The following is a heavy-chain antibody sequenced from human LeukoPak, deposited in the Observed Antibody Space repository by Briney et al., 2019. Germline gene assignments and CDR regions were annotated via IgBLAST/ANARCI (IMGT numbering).Heavy chain of an antibody. CDR1: GYTFTSYD. D-gene: IGHD5-18*01. V-gene: IGHV1-8*01. Sequence: GASVKVSCKASGYTFTSYDINWVRQATGQGLEWMGWMNPNSGNTGYAQKFQGRVTMTRNTSISTAYMELSSLRSEDTAVYYCARAGQDSSTYYFDYWGQGTLDTVSS. J-gene: IGHJ4*02. CDR2: MNPNSGNT. CDR3: ARAGQDSSTYYFDY.